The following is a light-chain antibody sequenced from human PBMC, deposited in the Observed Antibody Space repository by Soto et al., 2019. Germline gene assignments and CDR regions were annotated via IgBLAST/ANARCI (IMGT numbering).Light chain of an antibody. CDR1: QGIAGS. V-gene: IGKV1-9*01. CDR2: AES. J-gene: IGKJ4*01. CDR3: QQVKSYPRT. Sequence: DIQLTQSPSFLSASVGDRVTITCRASQGIAGSLAWYQQKPGKPPKLLIYAESTLQSGVPSRFSGSGSGTRGTLTISSLQPEDFATYYCQQVKSYPRTFGGGTKVE.